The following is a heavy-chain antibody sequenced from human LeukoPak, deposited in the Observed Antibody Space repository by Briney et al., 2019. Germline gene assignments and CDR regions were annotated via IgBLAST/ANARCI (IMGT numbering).Heavy chain of an antibody. CDR1: GYIFTLYY. CDR2: ISPNSGGT. V-gene: IGHV1-2*06. J-gene: IGHJ4*02. D-gene: IGHD2-2*01. Sequence: ASVKVSCKASGYIFTLYYMHWVRQAPGQGLEWMGRISPNSGGTNYAQKFQGRVTMTRDTSTSTVYMELSSLRSEDTAVYYCARDLDIVVVPAALGFDYWGQGTLVTVSS. CDR3: ARDLDIVVVPAALGFDY.